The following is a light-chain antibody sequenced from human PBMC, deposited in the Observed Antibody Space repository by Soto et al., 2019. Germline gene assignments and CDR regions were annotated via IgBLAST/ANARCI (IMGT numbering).Light chain of an antibody. J-gene: IGLJ1*01. V-gene: IGLV1-44*01. CDR3: ATWDDSLNAFV. Sequence: QSVLTQSPSASGTPGQRITIYCSGSTSSIGSNAVNWYQQFPGTAPTFLIYNDDQRPSGVPDRFSGSKSDTSASLAISGLHSEDEADYYCATWDDSLNAFVFGTGTNVTVL. CDR1: TSSIGSNA. CDR2: NDD.